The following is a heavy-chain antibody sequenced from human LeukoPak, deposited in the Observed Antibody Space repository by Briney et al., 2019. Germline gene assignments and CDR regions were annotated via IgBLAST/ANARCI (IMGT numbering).Heavy chain of an antibody. V-gene: IGHV3-30*02. Sequence: PGGSLRLSCTTYGLTFTSHGFHWLRQVVGKRLEWVAFVRNDGSDTYHAGSVQGRFSISRDNSKNTLYLQMNSLRVEDTAIYYCARDRGKDYFDSWGQGTQVTVSS. CDR2: VRNDGSDT. CDR1: GLTFTSHG. D-gene: IGHD2-15*01. J-gene: IGHJ4*02. CDR3: ARDRGKDYFDS.